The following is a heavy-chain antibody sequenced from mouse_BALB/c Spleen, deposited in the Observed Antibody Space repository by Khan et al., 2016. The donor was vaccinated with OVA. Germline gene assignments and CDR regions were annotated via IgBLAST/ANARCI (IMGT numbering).Heavy chain of an antibody. D-gene: IGHD4-1*01. CDR3: ASHLTGSIAY. Sequence: EVELVESGGDLVKPGGSLKLSCAASGFTFSSYSMPWVRQTPDKRLEWVASISSGGDYTYYPDIVKGRFTISRDNAKNTLYLQMSSLKSEDTAMYYCASHLTGSIAYWGQGTLVTVSA. CDR2: ISSGGDYT. CDR1: GFTFSSYS. J-gene: IGHJ3*01. V-gene: IGHV5-6*01.